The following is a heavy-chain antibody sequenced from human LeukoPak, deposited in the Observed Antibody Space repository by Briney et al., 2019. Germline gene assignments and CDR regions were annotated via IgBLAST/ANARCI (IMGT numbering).Heavy chain of an antibody. CDR3: ANQVRPNDY. V-gene: IGHV3-23*05. D-gene: IGHD1-1*01. Sequence: GGSLRLSCAASGFAFSSHAMSWVRQAPGKGLEWVSCIDISGSTTYYADSVKGRFTIYRDNSKNTLYLQMNGLRVEDTALYYCANQVRPNDYWGQGTLVTVSS. J-gene: IGHJ4*02. CDR1: GFAFSSHA. CDR2: IDISGSTT.